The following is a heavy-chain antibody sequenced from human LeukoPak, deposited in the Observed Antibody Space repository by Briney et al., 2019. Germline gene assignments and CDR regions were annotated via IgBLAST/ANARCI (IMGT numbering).Heavy chain of an antibody. Sequence: PGGSLRLSCAASGFTFSSYAMSWVRQAPGKGLEWVSAISGSGGSTYYADSVKGRFTISRDNSKKTLYLQMNSLRAEDTAVYYCAKDKSYDSSGYLDYWGQGTLVTVSS. CDR1: GFTFSSYA. CDR2: ISGSGGST. CDR3: AKDKSYDSSGYLDY. D-gene: IGHD3-22*01. J-gene: IGHJ4*02. V-gene: IGHV3-23*01.